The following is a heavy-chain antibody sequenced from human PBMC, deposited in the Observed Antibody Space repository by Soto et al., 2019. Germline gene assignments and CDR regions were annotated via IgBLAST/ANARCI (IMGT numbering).Heavy chain of an antibody. D-gene: IGHD3-22*01. Sequence: QVQLVQSGAQGKKPGASVKVSCKASVYTFTSYAISEVRQAPVQGLEWMGWISAYNGNTNYAQKLQGRVTMTTDTSTSTAYMELRSLRSGDTAVYYCVRSDYYDSSGSWDYWGKGTLVTVSS. CDR3: VRSDYYDSSGSWDY. CDR2: ISAYNGNT. V-gene: IGHV1-18*01. J-gene: IGHJ4*02. CDR1: VYTFTSYA.